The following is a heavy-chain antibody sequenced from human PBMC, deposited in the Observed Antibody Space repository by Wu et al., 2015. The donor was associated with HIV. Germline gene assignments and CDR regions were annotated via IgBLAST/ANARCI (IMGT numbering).Heavy chain of an antibody. CDR2: ISAQNGNT. V-gene: IGHV1-18*01. Sequence: VQLVQSGGEVKKPGASVKVACKSSGYIFSDFGIHWVRQTPREGLEWMGWISAQNGNTKYAQKFQGRVTMTTETSSSTAYMELRSLRSDDTAVYFCARRNSTLVGTVYQYCGMDVWGQGTTVTVPS. CDR1: GYIFSDFG. CDR3: ARRNSTLVGTVYQYCGMDV. J-gene: IGHJ6*02. D-gene: IGHD1-26*01.